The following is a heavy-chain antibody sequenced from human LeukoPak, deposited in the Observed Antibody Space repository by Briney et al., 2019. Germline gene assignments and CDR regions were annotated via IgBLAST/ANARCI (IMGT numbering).Heavy chain of an antibody. V-gene: IGHV1-2*02. D-gene: IGHD2-2*01. J-gene: IGHJ4*02. CDR2: IIPNSGAT. Sequence: ASVKVSCKASGYTFTGYHMHWVRQAPGQGLEWMGWIIPNSGATRYAQKFQGRVTMTRETSISTAYMELSGLRSDDTALYYCARDSGYFTTTNCFHPFDSWGQGTLVTVSS. CDR3: ARDSGYFTTTNCFHPFDS. CDR1: GYTFTGYH.